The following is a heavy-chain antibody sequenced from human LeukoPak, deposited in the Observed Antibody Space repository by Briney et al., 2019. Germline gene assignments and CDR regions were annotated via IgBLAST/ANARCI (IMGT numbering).Heavy chain of an antibody. CDR2: ISAYNGNT. CDR3: ARGVRGVIITEGGYYYMDV. V-gene: IGHV1-18*01. J-gene: IGHJ6*03. Sequence: GASVKVSCKASGYTFTSFGISWVRQAPGQGLEWMGWISAYNGNTNYAQKLQGRVTMTTDTSTSTAYMELRSLRSDDTAVCYCARGVRGVIITEGGYYYMDVWGKGTTVTISS. D-gene: IGHD3-10*01. CDR1: GYTFTSFG.